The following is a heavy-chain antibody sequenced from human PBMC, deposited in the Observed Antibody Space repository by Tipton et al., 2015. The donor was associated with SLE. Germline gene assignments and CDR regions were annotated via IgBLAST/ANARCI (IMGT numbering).Heavy chain of an antibody. D-gene: IGHD6-6*01. CDR3: ARDRGYSSSSGDAFDI. V-gene: IGHV4-59*12. J-gene: IGHJ3*02. CDR1: GGSISSYY. Sequence: LRLSCTVSGGSISSYYWSWIRQPPGKGLEWIGYIYHSGSTYYNPSLKSRVTISVDRSKNQFSLKLSSVTAADTAVYYCARDRGYSSSSGDAFDIWGQGTMVTVSS. CDR2: IYHSGST.